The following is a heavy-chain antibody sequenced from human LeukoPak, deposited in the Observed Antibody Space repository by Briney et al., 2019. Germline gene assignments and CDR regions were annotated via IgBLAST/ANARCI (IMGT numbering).Heavy chain of an antibody. CDR3: ARHFLGELPDMDV. V-gene: IGHV5-10-1*01. CDR2: IDPSDSYT. D-gene: IGHD1-26*01. J-gene: IGHJ6*02. CDR1: GYSFTSYW. Sequence: GESLKISCKGSGYSFTSYWISWVRQMPGKGLAWMGRIDPSDSYTKYSPSFQGHVTISGDESISTAYLQWSSLKASDTAMYYCARHFLGELPDMDVWGQGTTVTVSS.